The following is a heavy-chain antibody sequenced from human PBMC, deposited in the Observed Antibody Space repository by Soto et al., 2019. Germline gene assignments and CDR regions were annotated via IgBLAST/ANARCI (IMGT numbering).Heavy chain of an antibody. CDR1: GFTFSSYG. V-gene: IGHV3-30*18. CDR2: ISYDGSNK. Sequence: GGSLRLSCAASGFTFSSYGMHWVRQAPGKGLEWVAVISYDGSNKYYADSVEGRFTISRDNSKNTLYLQMNSLRAEDTAVYYCAKDLKSWIQLWTLDYWGQGTLVTVSS. D-gene: IGHD5-18*01. CDR3: AKDLKSWIQLWTLDY. J-gene: IGHJ4*02.